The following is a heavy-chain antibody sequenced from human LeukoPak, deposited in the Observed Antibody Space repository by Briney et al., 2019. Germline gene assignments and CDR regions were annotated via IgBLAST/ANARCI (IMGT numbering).Heavy chain of an antibody. J-gene: IGHJ5*02. CDR3: ARGGGSSTSCDLCWFDP. Sequence: ASVKVSCKASGYTFTSYYMQWVRQAPGQGLEWMEIINPSGGSTSYAQKFQGRVTMTRDTSTSTVYMELSSLRSEDTAVYYCARGGGSSTSCDLCWFDPWGQGNLVTVSS. CDR1: GYTFTSYY. V-gene: IGHV1-46*01. CDR2: INPSGGST. D-gene: IGHD2-2*01.